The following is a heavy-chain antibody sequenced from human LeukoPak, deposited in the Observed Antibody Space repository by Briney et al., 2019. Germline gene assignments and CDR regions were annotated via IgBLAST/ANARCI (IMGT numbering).Heavy chain of an antibody. CDR1: GFSFSDDS. D-gene: IGHD6-13*01. CDR2: MNSRSNDI. Sequence: GGSLRLSCVASGFSFSDDSMNWLRQAPGKGLEWVSSMNSRSNDIYYADSVKGRVTISRDNAKNSLYLQMNSLRAEDTAVYYCAREGRAYRYSSSWYPTPSWFDPWGQGTLVTVSS. J-gene: IGHJ5*02. V-gene: IGHV3-21*06. CDR3: AREGRAYRYSSSWYPTPSWFDP.